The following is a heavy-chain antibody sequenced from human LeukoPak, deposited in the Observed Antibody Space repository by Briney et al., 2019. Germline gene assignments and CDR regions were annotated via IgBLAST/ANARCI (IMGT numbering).Heavy chain of an antibody. J-gene: IGHJ4*02. CDR2: ISYDGSNK. D-gene: IGHD4-23*01. CDR3: AREDYGGNSPDFDY. V-gene: IGHV3-30*04. CDR1: GFTFSSYA. Sequence: PGGSLRLSCAASGFTFSSYAMHWVRQAPGKGLEWVAVISYDGSNKYYADSVKGRFTISRDNSKNTLYLQMNSLRAEDTAVYYCAREDYGGNSPDFDYWGQGTLVTVSS.